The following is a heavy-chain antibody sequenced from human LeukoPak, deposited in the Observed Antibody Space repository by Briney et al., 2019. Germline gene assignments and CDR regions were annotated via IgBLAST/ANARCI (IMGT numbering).Heavy chain of an antibody. CDR1: GFTFSSYA. Sequence: GGSLRLSCAGSGFTFSSYAMSWVRQAPGKGLEWVSAISGGGGITYYADSVKGRFTISRDNSKNTLYLQMSSLRAEDTAVYYCAKDTFSESRYGVLDSWGQGTLVTVSS. CDR3: AKDTFSESRYGVLDS. V-gene: IGHV3-23*01. J-gene: IGHJ4*02. D-gene: IGHD3-10*01. CDR2: ISGGGGIT.